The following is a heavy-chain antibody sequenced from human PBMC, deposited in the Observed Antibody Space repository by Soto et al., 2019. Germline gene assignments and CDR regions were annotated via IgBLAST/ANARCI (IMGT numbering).Heavy chain of an antibody. V-gene: IGHV5-51*01. Sequence: GDSLMVSSTASGYSFDSYSIGSVRQMPGKCQECMGIIYPGDSDTRYSPSFQGQVTISADKSISTAYLQWRSLKASDTAMYYCARNGGYCSGGSCYAGYYYYGMDVWGKATTVTVSS. D-gene: IGHD2-15*01. CDR1: GYSFDSYS. J-gene: IGHJ6*04. CDR3: ARNGGYCSGGSCYAGYYYYGMDV. CDR2: IYPGDSDT.